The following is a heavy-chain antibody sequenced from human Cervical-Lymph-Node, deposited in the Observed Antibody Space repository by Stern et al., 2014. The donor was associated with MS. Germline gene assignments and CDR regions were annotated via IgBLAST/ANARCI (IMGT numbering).Heavy chain of an antibody. CDR1: GDSISSGAYS. Sequence: QVQLQESVSGLVQPSQTLSLTCDVSGDSISSGAYSWNWIRQPPGKGLEWLGYMYHGGSSSYNPSLKSRVTISVDRSKNQLSLRMRSVTAADTAVYYCARGLYSSSSVWAYWGQGTLVTVSS. CDR3: ARGLYSSSSVWAY. J-gene: IGHJ4*02. V-gene: IGHV4-30-2*01. D-gene: IGHD6-6*01. CDR2: MYHGGSS.